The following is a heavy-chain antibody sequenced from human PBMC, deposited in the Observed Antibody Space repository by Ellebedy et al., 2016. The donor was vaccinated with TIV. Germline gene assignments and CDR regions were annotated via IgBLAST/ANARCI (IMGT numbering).Heavy chain of an antibody. V-gene: IGHV3-21*01. CDR3: ASPYMVGEQLVLKFHYMDV. CDR2: ISSSGSYI. D-gene: IGHD6-6*01. J-gene: IGHJ6*03. Sequence: GESLKISXAASGFTFNSYTMNWVRQAPGKGLEWVSSISSSGSYIYYADSVRGRFTISRDNAKNSLYLQMNSLRAEDTAVYYCASPYMVGEQLVLKFHYMDVWGKGTTVTVSS. CDR1: GFTFNSYT.